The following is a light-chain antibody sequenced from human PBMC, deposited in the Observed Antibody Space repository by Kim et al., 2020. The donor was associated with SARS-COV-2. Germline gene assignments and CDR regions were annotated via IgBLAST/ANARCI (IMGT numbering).Light chain of an antibody. CDR3: CSYAGSSTSFI. J-gene: IGLJ1*01. CDR1: SSDVGGYNY. V-gene: IGLV2-11*01. Sequence: QSALTQPASVSGSPGQSVTISCTGTSSDVGGYNYVSWYQKHPDKAPKLMIYDVSKRPSGVPDRFSGSKSGNTASLTISGLQAEDEADYYCCSYAGSSTSFIFGTGTKVTVL. CDR2: DVS.